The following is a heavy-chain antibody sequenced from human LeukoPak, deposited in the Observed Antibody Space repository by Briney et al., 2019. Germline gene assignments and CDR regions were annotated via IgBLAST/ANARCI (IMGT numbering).Heavy chain of an antibody. CDR2: MNPNGGNT. CDR1: GYTFTSYD. CDR3: ARHGYYDFWSGYRSAYYYYGMDV. V-gene: IGHV1-8*01. D-gene: IGHD3-3*01. Sequence: ASVKVSCKASGYTFTSYDINWVRQATGQGLEWMGWMNPNGGNTGYAQKFQGRVTMTRNTSISTAYMELSSLRSEDTAVYYCARHGYYDFWSGYRSAYYYYGMDVWGQGTTVTVSS. J-gene: IGHJ6*02.